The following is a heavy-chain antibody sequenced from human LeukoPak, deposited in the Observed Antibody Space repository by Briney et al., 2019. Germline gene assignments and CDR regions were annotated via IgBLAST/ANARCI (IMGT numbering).Heavy chain of an antibody. CDR1: GFTVSSNY. D-gene: IGHD6-6*01. CDR2: IYGGGST. V-gene: IGHV3-53*01. CDR3: ARVSSADNVEDY. J-gene: IGHJ4*02. Sequence: GGSLRLSCAASGFTVSSNYMSWVRQAPGKGLEWVSVIYGGGSTYYADSVKGRFTISRDNSKNTLYLQMNSLRAEDTAVYYCARVSSADNVEDYWGQGTLVTVSS.